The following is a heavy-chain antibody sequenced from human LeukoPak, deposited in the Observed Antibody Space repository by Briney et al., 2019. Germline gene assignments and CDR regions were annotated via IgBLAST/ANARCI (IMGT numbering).Heavy chain of an antibody. Sequence: GGSLRLSCAASGFTFSSYAMHWVRQAPGKGLEWVAVISYDGSNKYYADSVKGRFTISRDNSKNTLYLQMNSLRAEDTAVYYCVGVGYCSSTSCTWGQGTLVTVSS. CDR1: GFTFSSYA. D-gene: IGHD2-2*03. V-gene: IGHV3-30*04. CDR3: VGVGYCSSTSCT. CDR2: ISYDGSNK. J-gene: IGHJ4*02.